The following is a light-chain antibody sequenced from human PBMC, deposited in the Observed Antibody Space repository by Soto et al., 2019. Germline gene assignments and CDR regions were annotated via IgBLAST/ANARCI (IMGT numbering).Light chain of an antibody. V-gene: IGKV2-30*01. CDR2: KVS. Sequence: DIVMTQSPLSLPVTLGQPASISCRSSHSLVYRDGNTYLNCFQHTPGHAPGRLIYKVSNRDSGVPDRCSGSGSGTDFTLQISRVEAEDVGIYYCMQGTPSGGGTKVEIK. CDR3: MQGTP. CDR1: HSLVYRDGNTY. J-gene: IGKJ4*01.